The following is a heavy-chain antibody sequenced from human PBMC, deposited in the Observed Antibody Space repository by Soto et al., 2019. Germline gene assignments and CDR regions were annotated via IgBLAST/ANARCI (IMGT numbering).Heavy chain of an antibody. CDR1: GFTFSNYA. CDR2: ISGSGGST. Sequence: PGGSLRLSCAASGFTFSNYAMSWVRQAPGKGLEWVSAISGSGGSTYYADSVKGRFTISRDNSKSTLDLQMNSLRAEDTAVYYCAKHWALGHFDYWGQGTPVTVSS. D-gene: IGHD3-16*01. CDR3: AKHWALGHFDY. V-gene: IGHV3-23*01. J-gene: IGHJ4*02.